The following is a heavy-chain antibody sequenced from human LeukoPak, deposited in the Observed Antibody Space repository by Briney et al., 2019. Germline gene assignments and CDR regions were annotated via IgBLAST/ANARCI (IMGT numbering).Heavy chain of an antibody. D-gene: IGHD3-3*01. Sequence: PSETLSLTCTVSGDSLSSGNFYWTWIRQPAGKGLEWIGRIYTNGDTSYNPSLKSRVTILLDTSQNHFSLRLSSVTATDTAVYYCARLRITIFGVVSWFDPWGQGTLVTVSS. CDR3: ARLRITIFGVVSWFDP. CDR2: IYTNGDT. CDR1: GDSLSSGNFY. J-gene: IGHJ5*02. V-gene: IGHV4-61*02.